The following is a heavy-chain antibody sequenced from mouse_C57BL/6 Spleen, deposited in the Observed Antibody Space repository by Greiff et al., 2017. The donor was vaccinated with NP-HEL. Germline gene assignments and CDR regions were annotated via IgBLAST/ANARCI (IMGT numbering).Heavy chain of an antibody. CDR2: INPNNGGT. D-gene: IGHD1-1*01. V-gene: IGHV1-26*01. CDR3: AFDYGSSYYFDY. Sequence: DVQLQESGPELVKPGASVKISCKASGYTFTDYYMNWVKQSHGKSLEWIGDINPNNGGTSYNQKFKGKATLTVDKSSSTAYMELRSLTSEDSAVYYCAFDYGSSYYFDYWGQGTTLTVSS. CDR1: GYTFTDYY. J-gene: IGHJ2*01.